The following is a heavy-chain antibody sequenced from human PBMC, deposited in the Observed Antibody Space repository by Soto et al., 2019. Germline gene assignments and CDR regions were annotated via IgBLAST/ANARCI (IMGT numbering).Heavy chain of an antibody. CDR1: GYTFTSYG. J-gene: IGHJ6*02. Sequence: VASVKVSCKASGYTFTSYGIHWVRQAPGQRLEWMGWINANNGNTKYSQKFQGRVTITRDTSTSTAYMELSSLRSEDTAVYYCARERKGIDVWGQGTTVTVSS. CDR3: ARERKGIDV. CDR2: INANNGNT. V-gene: IGHV1-3*01.